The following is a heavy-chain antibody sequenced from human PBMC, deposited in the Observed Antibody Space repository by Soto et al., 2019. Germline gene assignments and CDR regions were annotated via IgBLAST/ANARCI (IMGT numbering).Heavy chain of an antibody. V-gene: IGHV3-23*01. D-gene: IGHD1-26*01. CDR1: GFTFSSYA. Sequence: LRLSCEVSGFTFSSYAMSWVRQAPGRGLEWVSSISGSGGSTYHADSVNGRFTISRDNSKNTVFLQMNSLRAEDTAVYYCAKDSPYSASYKEDGFDIWGQGSLVTVSS. J-gene: IGHJ3*02. CDR3: AKDSPYSASYKEDGFDI. CDR2: ISGSGGST.